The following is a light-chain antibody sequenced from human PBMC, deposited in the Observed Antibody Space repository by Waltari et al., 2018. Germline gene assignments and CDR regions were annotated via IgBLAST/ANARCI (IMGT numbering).Light chain of an antibody. V-gene: IGKV1-39*01. CDR1: QSISSY. CDR3: QQSYSTLIT. CDR2: AAS. Sequence: DIQMTQSPSSLSASVGDRVTITCRASQSISSYLNWYQQKPGKAPKLLIYAASSLQGGVPSRFSGRRAGTDFTLSISSLQAEDFATYYCQQSYSTLITFGQGTRLESK. J-gene: IGKJ5*01.